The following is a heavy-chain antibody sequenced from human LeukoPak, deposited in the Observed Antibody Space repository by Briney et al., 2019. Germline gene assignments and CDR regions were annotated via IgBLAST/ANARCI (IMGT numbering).Heavy chain of an antibody. D-gene: IGHD2-2*01. CDR1: GYSISRGYY. J-gene: IGHJ4*02. CDR3: ERRRVGYCSSTSCYPFDY. Sequence: SETLSLTWSVSGYSISRGYYWCWLRQPPEKGLEWIGKINHSGNTNYNPSLKSRVTISGDTSKNQFSLKLSSVNAANTVVYYCERRRVGYCSSTSCYPFDYWGQGTLVTVSS. CDR2: INHSGNT. V-gene: IGHV4-38-2*02.